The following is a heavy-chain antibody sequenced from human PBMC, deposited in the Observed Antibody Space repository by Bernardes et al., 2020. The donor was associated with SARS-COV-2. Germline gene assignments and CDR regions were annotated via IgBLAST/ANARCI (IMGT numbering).Heavy chain of an antibody. Sequence: GGSLRLSCAASGFTFSSYWMHWVRQAPGEGLVWVARINEGGSYRDYADSVEDRFTISRDNAKNTLYLQMNSLRAEDTAVYYCGRDLSGEADCWVPESLVTVSS. CDR3: GRDLSGEADC. V-gene: IGHV3-74*01. CDR2: INEGGSYR. D-gene: IGHD3-10*01. CDR1: GFTFSSYW. J-gene: IGHJ4*02.